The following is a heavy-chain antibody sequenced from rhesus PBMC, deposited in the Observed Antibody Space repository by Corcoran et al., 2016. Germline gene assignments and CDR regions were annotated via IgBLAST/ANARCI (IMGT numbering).Heavy chain of an antibody. D-gene: IGHD6-13*01. V-gene: IGHV1-111*02. CDR1: GYTFTEHY. CDR2: VDPEDGEA. Sequence: EVQLVQSGAEVKKPGASVKSSCKASGYTFTEHYLHWVRQAPGKGLEWMGRVDPEDGEAMHAPKFQDRVTITADTSTDTAYMELSSLRSEDTAVYYCATGRVLGAAGPDSYFDYWGQGVLVTVSS. CDR3: ATGRVLGAAGPDSYFDY. J-gene: IGHJ4*01.